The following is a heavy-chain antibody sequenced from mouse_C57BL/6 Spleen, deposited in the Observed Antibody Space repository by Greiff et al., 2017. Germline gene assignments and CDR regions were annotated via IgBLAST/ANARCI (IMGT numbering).Heavy chain of an antibody. J-gene: IGHJ2*01. CDR3: ARSDITTRDY. Sequence: QVQLQQSGAELVRPGTSVKVSCKASGYAFTNYLIEWVQQRPGQGLEGIGVINPGSGGTNYNEKFKGKATLTADKSSSTAYMQLSSLTSEDSAVYFCARSDITTRDYWGQGTTLTVSS. V-gene: IGHV1-54*01. CDR1: GYAFTNYL. D-gene: IGHD1-1*01. CDR2: INPGSGGT.